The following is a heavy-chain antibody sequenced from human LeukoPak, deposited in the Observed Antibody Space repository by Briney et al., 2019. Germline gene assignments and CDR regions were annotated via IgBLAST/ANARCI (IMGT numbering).Heavy chain of an antibody. CDR3: ARDRDTAMPYYFDS. Sequence: ASETLSLXCTVSGGSISSGNYYWSWIRQPAGKTLEWIGRIHTSGITNYNPSLKSRVSISIDTSKNQFSLKLSSVTAADTAVYYCARDRDTAMPYYFDSWGQGTLVTVSS. J-gene: IGHJ4*02. V-gene: IGHV4-61*02. D-gene: IGHD5-18*01. CDR1: GGSISSGNYY. CDR2: IHTSGIT.